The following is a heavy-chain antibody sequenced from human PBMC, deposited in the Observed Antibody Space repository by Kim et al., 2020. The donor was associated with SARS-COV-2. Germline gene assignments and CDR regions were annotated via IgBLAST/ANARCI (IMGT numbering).Heavy chain of an antibody. V-gene: IGHV5-10-1*01. Sequence: GESLKISCKGSGYSFTSYWISWVRQMPGKGLEWMGRIDPSDSYTNYSPSFQGHVTISADKSISTAYLQWSSLKASDTAMYYCARHEVNYYDSSGPNRVLSLYYWGQGTLVTVSS. J-gene: IGHJ4*02. D-gene: IGHD3-22*01. CDR1: GYSFTSYW. CDR3: ARHEVNYYDSSGPNRVLSLYY. CDR2: IDPSDSYT.